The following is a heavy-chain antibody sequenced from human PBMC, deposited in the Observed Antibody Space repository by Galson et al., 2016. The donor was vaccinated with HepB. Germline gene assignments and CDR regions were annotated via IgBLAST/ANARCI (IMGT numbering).Heavy chain of an antibody. D-gene: IGHD3/OR15-3a*01. Sequence: PALVKPTQTLTLTCTFSGFSLSTKGVAVAWIRQPPGKALEWLSLIYWDNDKRYSPSLKNRLTITKDTSRNQVVLTVTNVDPEDTATYYCAHLRGNMICSSFDFWGQGALVTVSS. CDR3: AHLRGNMICSSFDF. CDR2: IYWDNDK. V-gene: IGHV2-5*02. CDR1: GFSLSTKGVA. J-gene: IGHJ4*02.